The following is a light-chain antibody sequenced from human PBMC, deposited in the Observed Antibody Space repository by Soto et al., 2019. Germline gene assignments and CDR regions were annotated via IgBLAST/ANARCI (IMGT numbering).Light chain of an antibody. J-gene: IGKJ4*01. CDR1: QSVSSS. V-gene: IGKV3-15*01. Sequence: EIVMTQSPATLSVSPGERATLSCRASQSVSSSLAWYQQNPGQAPRLLTYGASTGATGIPARFSGSGSGTDFSLTISSLQSEDFAVYYCLQYHHWPLTFGGGTKV. CDR2: GAS. CDR3: LQYHHWPLT.